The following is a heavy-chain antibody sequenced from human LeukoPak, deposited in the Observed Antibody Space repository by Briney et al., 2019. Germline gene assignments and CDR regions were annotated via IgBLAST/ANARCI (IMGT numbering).Heavy chain of an antibody. CDR3: ARDLTHGVGATANYYYYYMDV. Sequence: SVKVSCKASGGTFSSYAISWVRQAPGQGLEWMGGIIPIFGTANYAQKFQGRATITADESTSTAYMELSSLRSEDTAVYYCARDLTHGVGATANYYYYYMDVWGKGTTVTVSS. V-gene: IGHV1-69*01. CDR2: IIPIFGTA. J-gene: IGHJ6*03. D-gene: IGHD1-26*01. CDR1: GGTFSSYA.